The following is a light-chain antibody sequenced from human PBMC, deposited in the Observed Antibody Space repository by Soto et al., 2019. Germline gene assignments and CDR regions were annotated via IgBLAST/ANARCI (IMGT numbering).Light chain of an antibody. CDR1: QDIRNE. CDR2: AAS. V-gene: IGKV1-6*02. CDR3: QQYDSYFWT. Sequence: AIQMTQSPSSLSAAVGDRVTITCRASQDIRNELGWYQQKPGKAPNLLIYAASSLHTGVPSRFSGSGSGSYFTLTISGLQPDDFATYYCQQYDSYFWTFGQGTKVEIK. J-gene: IGKJ1*01.